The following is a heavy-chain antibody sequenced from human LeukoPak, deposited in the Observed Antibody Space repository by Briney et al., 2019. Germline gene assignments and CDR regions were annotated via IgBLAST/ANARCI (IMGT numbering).Heavy chain of an antibody. D-gene: IGHD4-23*01. CDR3: ARDRLTTVVTTGDFDY. J-gene: IGHJ4*02. Sequence: GGSLRLSCAASGFTFSSYAMHWVRQAPGKGLEWVAVISYDGSNKYYADSVKGRFTISRDNSKNTLYLQMNSLRAEDTAVYYCARDRLTTVVTTGDFDYWGQGTLVTVSS. V-gene: IGHV3-30-3*01. CDR2: ISYDGSNK. CDR1: GFTFSSYA.